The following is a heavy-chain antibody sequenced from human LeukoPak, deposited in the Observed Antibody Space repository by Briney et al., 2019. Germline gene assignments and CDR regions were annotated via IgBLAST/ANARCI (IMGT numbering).Heavy chain of an antibody. Sequence: SVKVSCKASGGTFSSYAISWVRQAPGQGLEWMGRIIPIFGTANYAQKFQGRVTITTDESTSTAYMELSSLRSEDTAVYYCARVMIFGVVTDAFDIWGQGTMVTVSS. CDR2: IIPIFGTA. CDR1: GGTFSSYA. D-gene: IGHD3-3*01. J-gene: IGHJ3*02. V-gene: IGHV1-69*05. CDR3: ARVMIFGVVTDAFDI.